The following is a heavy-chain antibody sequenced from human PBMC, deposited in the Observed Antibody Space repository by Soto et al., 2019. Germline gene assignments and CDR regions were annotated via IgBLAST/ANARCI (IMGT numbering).Heavy chain of an antibody. D-gene: IGHD3-16*01. J-gene: IGHJ4*02. V-gene: IGHV3-33*01. CDR1: GFTFSSYG. Sequence: GGSLRLSCAASGFTFSSYGMHWVRQAPGKGLEWVAFIWHDGGNKSYAESVKGRFTISRDNSKNTLYLQMTSLSAEDTAMYYCARDGDVNTGFGKDYWGQGTLVTVSS. CDR3: ARDGDVNTGFGKDY. CDR2: IWHDGGNK.